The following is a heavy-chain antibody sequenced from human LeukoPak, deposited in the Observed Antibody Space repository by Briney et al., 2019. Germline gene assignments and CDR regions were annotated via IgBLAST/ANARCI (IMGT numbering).Heavy chain of an antibody. CDR1: GFTFSSYA. Sequence: GGSLRLSCAASGFTFSSYAMHWVRQAPGKGLEWVAVISYDGSNKYYADSVKGRFTISRDNSKNTLYLQMNSLRAEDTAAYYCARDHRRGEYYYGSGSYNAGDYWGQGTLVTVSS. CDR3: ARDHRRGEYYYGSGSYNAGDY. D-gene: IGHD3-10*01. V-gene: IGHV3-30*04. CDR2: ISYDGSNK. J-gene: IGHJ4*02.